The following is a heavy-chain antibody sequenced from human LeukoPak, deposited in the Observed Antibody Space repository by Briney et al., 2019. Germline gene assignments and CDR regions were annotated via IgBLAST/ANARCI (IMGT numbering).Heavy chain of an antibody. J-gene: IGHJ4*02. D-gene: IGHD5-24*01. CDR3: ARYRATTMFDY. V-gene: IGHV3-74*01. CDR2: INSDGSST. Sequence: GGSLRLSCAASGFTFNNHWMRCVRQAPGKGLVWVSRINSDGSSTTYADSVKGRFTISRDNAKNTLYLQMNSLRADDTAVYYCARYRATTMFDYWAQGTLVTVSS. CDR1: GFTFNNHW.